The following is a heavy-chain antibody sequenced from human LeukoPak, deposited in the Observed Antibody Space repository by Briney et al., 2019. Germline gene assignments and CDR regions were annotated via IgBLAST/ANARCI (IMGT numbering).Heavy chain of an antibody. CDR2: INSDGSST. J-gene: IGHJ3*02. Sequence: GGSLRLSCAASGFTFSSYWMHWVRQAPGKGLVWVSRINSDGSSTSYADSVKGRFTISRDNAKNTLYLQMNSLRAEDTAVYYCARNGWEYDSSGYFPQAPDAFDIWGQGTMVTVSS. CDR1: GFTFSSYW. CDR3: ARNGWEYDSSGYFPQAPDAFDI. D-gene: IGHD3-22*01. V-gene: IGHV3-74*01.